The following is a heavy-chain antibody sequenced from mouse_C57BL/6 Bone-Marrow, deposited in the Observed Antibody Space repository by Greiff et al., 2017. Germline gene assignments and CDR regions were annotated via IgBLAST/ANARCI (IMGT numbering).Heavy chain of an antibody. J-gene: IGHJ4*01. CDR1: GYTFTSYT. V-gene: IGHV1-4*01. CDR3: ARGPYYAMDY. Sequence: VQLQQSGAELARPGASVKMSCKASGYTFTSYTMHWVKQRPGQGLEWIGYINPSSGYTKYNQKFKDKATLTAAKSSSTAYMQLSSLTSEDSAVYYCARGPYYAMDYWGQGTSVTVSS. CDR2: INPSSGYT.